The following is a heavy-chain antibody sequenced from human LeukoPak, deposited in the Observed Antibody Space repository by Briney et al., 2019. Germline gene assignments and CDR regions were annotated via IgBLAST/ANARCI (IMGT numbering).Heavy chain of an antibody. D-gene: IGHD4-17*01. Sequence: GRSLRLSCAASGFIFSGNGMHWVRQAPGKGLEWVALIAYDGSTKNHADSVKGRFTISRDNSKNTLYLQMNSLRVEDTAVYYCARFYGVDLKGYFDYWGQGTLVSVSS. CDR3: ARFYGVDLKGYFDY. CDR1: GFIFSGNG. J-gene: IGHJ4*02. V-gene: IGHV3-33*01. CDR2: IAYDGSTK.